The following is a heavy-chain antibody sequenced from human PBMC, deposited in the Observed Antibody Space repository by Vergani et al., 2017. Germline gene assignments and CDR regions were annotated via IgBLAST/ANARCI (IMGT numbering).Heavy chain of an antibody. V-gene: IGHV3-30-3*01. CDR3: ARPRGGNGGCFDY. CDR1: GFTFSSYA. D-gene: IGHD3-10*01. Sequence: QVQLVESGGGVVQPGRSLRLSCAASGFTFSSYAMHWVRQAPGKGLVWGAVISYDGSNKYYADSVKGRFTISRDTSKNTLYLQMNSLRAEDTAVYYCARPRGGNGGCFDYWGQATLVTVSS. J-gene: IGHJ4*02. CDR2: ISYDGSNK.